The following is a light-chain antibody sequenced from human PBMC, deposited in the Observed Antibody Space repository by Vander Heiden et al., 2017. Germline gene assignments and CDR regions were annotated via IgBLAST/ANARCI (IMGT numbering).Light chain of an antibody. Sequence: EVVLTQSPATLSVSPGERATLSCRASRSVSTNLVWYQQKAGQAPRLLIYGASTRANGIPARFSGSGSGTEFTLTISRLQSEDLAVYHCLQVNYWPRTFGHGTRL. CDR3: LQVNYWPRT. J-gene: IGKJ2*02. V-gene: IGKV3-15*01. CDR1: RSVSTN. CDR2: GAS.